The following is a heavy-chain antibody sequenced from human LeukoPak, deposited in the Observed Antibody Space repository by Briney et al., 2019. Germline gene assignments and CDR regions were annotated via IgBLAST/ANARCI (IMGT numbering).Heavy chain of an antibody. CDR1: GGSVSSGSYY. Sequence: SETLSLTCTVSGGSVSSGSYYWSWIRQPPGKGLEWIGYIYYSGSTNYNPSLKSRVTISVDTSKNQFSLKLSSVTAAHTAVYYCARVQWPSVVDYWGQGTLVTVSS. J-gene: IGHJ4*02. CDR2: IYYSGST. D-gene: IGHD6-19*01. CDR3: ARVQWPSVVDY. V-gene: IGHV4-61*01.